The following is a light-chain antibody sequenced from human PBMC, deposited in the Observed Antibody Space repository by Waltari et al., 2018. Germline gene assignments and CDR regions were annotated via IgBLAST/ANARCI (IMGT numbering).Light chain of an antibody. J-gene: IGLJ3*02. CDR1: SSDVGANNY. CDR2: EVS. CDR3: LSYTNTAVRV. Sequence: QSALTQPASVSGSPGQAITISCTGSSSDVGANNYVSGYRQYPGKAPQVLIYEVSNRPSGVPNPFSGSKSGNTASLTISGLQAEDEADYYCLSYTNTAVRVFGGGTRLTVL. V-gene: IGLV2-14*01.